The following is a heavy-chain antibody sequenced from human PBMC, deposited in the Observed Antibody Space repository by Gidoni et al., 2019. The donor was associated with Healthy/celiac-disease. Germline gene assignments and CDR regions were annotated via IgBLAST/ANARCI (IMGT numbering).Heavy chain of an antibody. D-gene: IGHD2-15*01. CDR3: AKDRLAYCSGGSCYGHDY. J-gene: IGHJ4*02. Sequence: QVQLVASGGGVGPPGRSLRLSWAASGFTFSSYGMHWVRQAPGKGLEWVAVISYDGINKYYADSVKGRFTISRDNSTNTLYLQMNSLRAEDTAVYYCAKDRLAYCSGGSCYGHDYWGQGTLVTVSS. V-gene: IGHV3-30*18. CDR2: ISYDGINK. CDR1: GFTFSSYG.